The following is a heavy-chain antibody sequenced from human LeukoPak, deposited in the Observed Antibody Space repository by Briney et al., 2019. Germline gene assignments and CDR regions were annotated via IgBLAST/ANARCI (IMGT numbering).Heavy chain of an antibody. CDR1: GGSISSRSYY. CDR2: IYHRGTT. J-gene: IGHJ4*02. CDR3: ARALPGLVADY. V-gene: IGHV4-39*07. D-gene: IGHD6-19*01. Sequence: SETLSLTCTVSGGSISSRSYYWGWIRQPPGKGLEWIGSIYHRGTTYYNPSLKSRVTISVDTSKNQFSLRLSSVTAADTAVYYCARALPGLVADYWGQGTLVTVSS.